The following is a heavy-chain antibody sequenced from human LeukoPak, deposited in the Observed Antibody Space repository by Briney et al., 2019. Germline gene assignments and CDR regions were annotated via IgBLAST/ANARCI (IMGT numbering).Heavy chain of an antibody. J-gene: IGHJ4*02. CDR2: IYYSGST. V-gene: IGHV4-59*12. Sequence: PSETLSLTCTVSGGSISSYYWSWIRQPPGKGLEWIGYIYYSGSTNYNPSLKSRVTISVDTSKNQFSLKLSSVTAADTAVYYCARDGYSSGWYFGRGQGTLVTVSS. CDR1: GGSISSYY. D-gene: IGHD6-19*01. CDR3: ARDGYSSGWYFG.